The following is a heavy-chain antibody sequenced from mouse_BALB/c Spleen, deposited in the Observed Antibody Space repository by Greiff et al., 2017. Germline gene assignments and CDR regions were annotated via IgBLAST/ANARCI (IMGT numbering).Heavy chain of an antibody. CDR3: ARHGGYCNHFAY. D-gene: IGHD2-1*01. V-gene: IGHV5-12-1*01. CDR1: GFAFSSYD. Sequence: EVMLVESGGGLVKPGGSLKLSCAASGFAFSSYDMSWVSQTPEKRLEWVAYISSGGGSTYYPDTVKGRFTISRDNAKNTLYLQMSSLKSEDTAMYYCARHGGYCNHFAYWGQGTLVTVSA. J-gene: IGHJ3*01. CDR2: ISSGGGST.